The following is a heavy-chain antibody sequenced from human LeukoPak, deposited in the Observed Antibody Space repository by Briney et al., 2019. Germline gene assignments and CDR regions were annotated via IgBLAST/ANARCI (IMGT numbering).Heavy chain of an antibody. J-gene: IGHJ3*02. D-gene: IGHD4-17*01. CDR2: IYYSGST. CDR3: ARDFTVTRAFDI. CDR1: GFTFTNYV. V-gene: IGHV4-59*01. Sequence: GSLRLSCAASGFTFTNYVMGWIRQPPGKGLEWIGYIYYSGSTNYNPSLKSRVTISVDTSKNQFSLKLSSVTAADTAVYYCARDFTVTRAFDIWGQGTMVTVSS.